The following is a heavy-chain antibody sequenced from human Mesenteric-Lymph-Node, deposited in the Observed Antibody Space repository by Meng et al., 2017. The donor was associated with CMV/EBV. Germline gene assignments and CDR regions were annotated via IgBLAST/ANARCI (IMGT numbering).Heavy chain of an antibody. CDR3: AKEHYNNYGSGDYGMDV. CDR1: GFTFGGYW. D-gene: IGHD4-11*01. Sequence: GGSLRPSCAASGFTFGGYWMSWVRQAPGKGLERVANINQDETEKYYVDSVKGRFTISRDNAKNSVDLQMNSLRAEDTATYYCAKEHYNNYGSGDYGMDVWGQGTTVTVSS. V-gene: IGHV3-7*01. CDR2: INQDETEK. J-gene: IGHJ6*02.